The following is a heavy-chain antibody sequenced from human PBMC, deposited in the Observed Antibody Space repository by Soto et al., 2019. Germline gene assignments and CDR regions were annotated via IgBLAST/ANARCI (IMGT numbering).Heavy chain of an antibody. CDR2: IYYSGST. CDR3: ARHSRSRVWGVIIQGYYYMDV. J-gene: IGHJ6*03. D-gene: IGHD3-10*01. CDR1: GGSISSSSYY. Sequence: QLQLQESGPGLVKPAETLSLTCTVSGGSISSSSYYWGWIRQPPGKGLEWIGSIYYSGSTYYNPSLKCRVTISADTSKNQFSLKLSSVTAADTAMYYCARHSRSRVWGVIIQGYYYMDVWGKGTTVTVSS. V-gene: IGHV4-39*01.